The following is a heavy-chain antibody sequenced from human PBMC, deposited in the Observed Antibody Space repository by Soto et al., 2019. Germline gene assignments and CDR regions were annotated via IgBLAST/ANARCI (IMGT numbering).Heavy chain of an antibody. V-gene: IGHV4-39*01. Sequence: TPSLTCTVSGGSISRSGDYWGWIRQPPGKGLEWIGSIYYSGSTYYNPSLKSRVTISVDTSKNQFSLELSSLRSEDTAVYYCARGLNDQVAAWGQGTLVTVSS. CDR3: ARGLNDQVAA. CDR2: IYYSGST. CDR1: GGSISRSGDY. J-gene: IGHJ5*02. D-gene: IGHD1-1*01.